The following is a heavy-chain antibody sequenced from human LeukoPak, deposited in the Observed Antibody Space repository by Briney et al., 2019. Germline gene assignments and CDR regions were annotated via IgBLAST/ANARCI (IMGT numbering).Heavy chain of an antibody. J-gene: IGHJ5*02. Sequence: SETLSLTCAVYGGSFSGYYWSWIRQPPGKGLEWIGEINHSGSTYYNPSLKSRVTISVDTSKSQFSLKLSSVTAADTAVYYCARVNIVVVPAAIGCWFDPWGQGTLVTVSS. CDR1: GGSFSGYY. D-gene: IGHD2-2*02. CDR3: ARVNIVVVPAAIGCWFDP. V-gene: IGHV4-34*09. CDR2: INHSGST.